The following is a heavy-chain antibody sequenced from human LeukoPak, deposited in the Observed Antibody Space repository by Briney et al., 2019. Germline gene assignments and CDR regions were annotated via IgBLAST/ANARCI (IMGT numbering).Heavy chain of an antibody. V-gene: IGHV3-30*02. J-gene: IGHJ5*02. CDR3: AKGDTS. D-gene: IGHD2-21*02. Sequence: GGPLRLSCAASGFTVSSNYMNWVRQAPGKGLEWVAFIRNDRSNKYYADSVKGRFTISRDNSKNTLYLQMNSLRAEDTAVYYCAKGDTSWGQGTLVTVSS. CDR2: IRNDRSNK. CDR1: GFTVSSNY.